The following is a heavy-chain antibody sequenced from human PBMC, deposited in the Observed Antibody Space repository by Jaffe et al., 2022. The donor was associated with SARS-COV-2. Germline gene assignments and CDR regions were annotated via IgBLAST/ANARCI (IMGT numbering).Heavy chain of an antibody. J-gene: IGHJ4*02. CDR2: IYSSNVK. V-gene: IGHV2-5*01. D-gene: IGHD3-10*01. CDR1: GFSVSTVGVG. CDR3: ARRRVGGSLDN. Sequence: QITLKESGPTLVKPTQTLTMTCTFSGFSVSTVGVGVAWIRQPPGKAPEWLAVIYSSNVKTYSPSLKTSLTVTKDTSKNEVVLTMTNMDPVDTATYYCARRRVGGSLDNWSQGTLVTVSS.